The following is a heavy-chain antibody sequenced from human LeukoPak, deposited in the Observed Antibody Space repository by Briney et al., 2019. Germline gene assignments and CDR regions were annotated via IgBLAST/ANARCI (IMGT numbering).Heavy chain of an antibody. Sequence: PGGSLRLSCAASGFTVSSNYISWVRQAPGKGLEWVSIIYSAGSTYYADSVKGRFTISRDNSKNTLYLQMNSLRAEDTAVYYCARAYGGYYFDYWGQGTLVTVSS. CDR3: ARAYGGYYFDY. CDR1: GFTVSSNY. V-gene: IGHV3-53*01. J-gene: IGHJ4*02. D-gene: IGHD5-12*01. CDR2: IYSAGST.